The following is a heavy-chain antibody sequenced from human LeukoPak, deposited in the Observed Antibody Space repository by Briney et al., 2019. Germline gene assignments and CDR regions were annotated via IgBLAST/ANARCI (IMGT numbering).Heavy chain of an antibody. Sequence: GGSLRLSCAASGFTFSNYWMSWVRQAPGKGLEWVANIKEDGSEKYYEDSVKGRFTISRDNAKNLVYLQMNGLRAEDTAVYYCTRDNRYYYWGQGTVVTVSS. J-gene: IGHJ4*02. V-gene: IGHV3-7*01. CDR2: IKEDGSEK. CDR3: TRDNRYYY. CDR1: GFTFSNYW. D-gene: IGHD2-21*01.